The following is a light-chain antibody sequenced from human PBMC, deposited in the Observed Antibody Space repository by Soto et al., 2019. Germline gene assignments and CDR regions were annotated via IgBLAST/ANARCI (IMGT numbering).Light chain of an antibody. CDR2: GAS. CDR1: QSVASRN. V-gene: IGKV3-20*01. CDR3: QHFGNSLWT. Sequence: EIVLTQSPGTLSLSPGERATLSCRASQSVASRNLAWYQQKSGQAPRLLIYGASSRAIHTPDRFSGSGSGTDFTLTISGLETEDFAVYYCQHFGNSLWTFGQGTKGDIK. J-gene: IGKJ1*01.